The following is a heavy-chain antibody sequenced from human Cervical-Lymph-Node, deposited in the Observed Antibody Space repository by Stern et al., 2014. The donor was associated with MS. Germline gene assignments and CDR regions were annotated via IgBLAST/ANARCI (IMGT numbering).Heavy chain of an antibody. V-gene: IGHV3-53*01. J-gene: IGHJ4*02. Sequence: VQLVQSGGGVIQPGGSLRLSCTASGFTVRRDYMTWVRQAPGTGLELVSLITNVGSTFYTDSVKGRFTISRDDSKNTVYLHMTSLRAEDTAMYYCARDTSSPERSDWWGQGTLVTVSS. CDR2: ITNVGST. CDR3: ARDTSSPERSDW. D-gene: IGHD1-1*01. CDR1: GFTVRRDY.